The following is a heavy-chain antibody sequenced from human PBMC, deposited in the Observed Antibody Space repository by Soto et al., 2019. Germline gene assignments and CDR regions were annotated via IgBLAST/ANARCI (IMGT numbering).Heavy chain of an antibody. Sequence: PSETLSLTCAVSGGSISSSNWWSWVRQPPGKGLEWIGEIYHSGSTYYNPSLKSRVTISVDKSKNQFSLKLSSVTAADTAVYYCARVTYYYDSSGSVGFGYWGQGTLVTVSS. CDR3: ARVTYYYDSSGSVGFGY. V-gene: IGHV4-4*02. CDR2: IYHSGST. CDR1: GGSISSSNW. J-gene: IGHJ4*02. D-gene: IGHD3-22*01.